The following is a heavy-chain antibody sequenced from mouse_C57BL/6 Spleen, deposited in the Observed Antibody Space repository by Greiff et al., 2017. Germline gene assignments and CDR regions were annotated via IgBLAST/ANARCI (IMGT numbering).Heavy chain of an antibody. V-gene: IGHV3-6*01. CDR3: ARDGSRGMAMDY. CDR2: ISYDGSN. Sequence: EVQLQESGPGLVKPSQSLSLTCSVTGYSITSGYYWNWIRQFPGNKLEWMGYISYDGSNNYNPSLKNRISITRDTSKNQFFLKLNSVTTEDTATYYCARDGSRGMAMDYWGQGTSVTVSS. CDR1: GYSITSGYY. J-gene: IGHJ4*01. D-gene: IGHD1-1*01.